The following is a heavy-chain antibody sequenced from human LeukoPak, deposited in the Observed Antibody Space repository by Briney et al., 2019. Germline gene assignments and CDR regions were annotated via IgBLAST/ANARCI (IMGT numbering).Heavy chain of an antibody. CDR1: GFTFSIYN. V-gene: IGHV3-23*01. J-gene: IGHJ4*02. Sequence: GGSLRLSCAASGFTFSIYNMNWVRQAPGKGLEWASGISPGGGPTYYADSVKGRFTISRDDSKNTLYPQMKNLRAEDTAIYYCATYRQVLLPFESWGQGTLVTVSS. CDR3: ATYRQVLLPFES. D-gene: IGHD2-8*02. CDR2: ISPGGGPT.